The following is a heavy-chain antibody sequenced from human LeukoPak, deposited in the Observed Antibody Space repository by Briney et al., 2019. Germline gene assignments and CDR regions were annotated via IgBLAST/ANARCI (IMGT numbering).Heavy chain of an antibody. J-gene: IGHJ4*02. Sequence: GGSLRLSCAASGFAFSSYGMHWVRQAPGKGLEWMAVVSYDGSNKYYADSVKGRFTISRDNSKNTLYLQMNSLRAEDTAVYYCAKEPGVAAAGKAYFDYWGQGTLVTVSS. V-gene: IGHV3-30*18. CDR3: AKEPGVAAAGKAYFDY. CDR1: GFAFSSYG. D-gene: IGHD6-13*01. CDR2: VSYDGSNK.